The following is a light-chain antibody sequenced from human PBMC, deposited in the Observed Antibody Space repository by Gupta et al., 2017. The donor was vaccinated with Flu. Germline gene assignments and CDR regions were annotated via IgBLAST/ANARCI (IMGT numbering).Light chain of an antibody. CDR3: QQRNSNYRGVT. CDR1: QTINFN. J-gene: IGKJ3*01. CDR2: HSS. Sequence: DIQMTQSPSSLSASVGDRVTMTCRASQTINFNLHWYQQKPAKAPELLIYHSSILQRGGIPRCSGSGDGTAVNITVISSQPEGFEAYYCQQRNSNYRGVTFGQGTXVDIK. V-gene: IGKV1-39*01.